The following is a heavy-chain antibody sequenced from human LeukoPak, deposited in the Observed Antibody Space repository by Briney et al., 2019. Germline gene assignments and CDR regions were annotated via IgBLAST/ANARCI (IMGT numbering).Heavy chain of an antibody. CDR3: ARDREPDTAMVTDWFDP. Sequence: ASVKVSCKASGYTFTSYGISWVRQAPGQGLEWMGWISAYNGNTNYAQKLQGRVTMTTDTSTSTAYMELRSLRSDDTAVYYCARDREPDTAMVTDWFDPWGQGTLVTVSS. CDR2: ISAYNGNT. CDR1: GYTFTSYG. V-gene: IGHV1-18*01. J-gene: IGHJ5*02. D-gene: IGHD5-18*01.